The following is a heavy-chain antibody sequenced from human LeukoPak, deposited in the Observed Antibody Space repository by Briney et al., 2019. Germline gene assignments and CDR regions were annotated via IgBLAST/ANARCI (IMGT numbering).Heavy chain of an antibody. CDR2: IYYSGST. Sequence: PSETLSLTCTVSGDSISSSSDYWGWVRQPPGKGLEWIGSIYYSGSTYYNPPLKSRVTISVDTSKNQFSLKLSSVTAADTAVYYCARVAWFGELLSIYYYGMDVWGQGTTVTVSS. CDR1: GDSISSSSDY. D-gene: IGHD3-10*01. CDR3: ARVAWFGELLSIYYYGMDV. V-gene: IGHV4-39*07. J-gene: IGHJ6*02.